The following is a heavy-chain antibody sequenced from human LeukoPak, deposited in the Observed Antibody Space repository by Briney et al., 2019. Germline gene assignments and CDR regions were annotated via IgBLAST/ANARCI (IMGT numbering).Heavy chain of an antibody. CDR2: IYPGDSDT. D-gene: IGHD1-26*01. CDR3: ARLQWELLKSDYYYYGMDV. V-gene: IGHV5-51*01. Sequence: GESLKISCKGSGYSFTSYWIGWVRQMPGKGLEWMGIIYPGDSDTRYSPSFQGQVTISADKSISTAYLRWSSLKASDTAMYYCARLQWELLKSDYYYYGMDVWGQGTTVTVSS. CDR1: GYSFTSYW. J-gene: IGHJ6*02.